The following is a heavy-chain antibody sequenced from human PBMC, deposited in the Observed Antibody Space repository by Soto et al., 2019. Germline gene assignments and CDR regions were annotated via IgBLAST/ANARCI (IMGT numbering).Heavy chain of an antibody. Sequence: GASVKVSCKTSGYTFTNYYIHWVRLAPGQGLEYMGIIRASDGGTNYAQKFQGRVSMTRDTSTTTVYMELSSLISEDTAVYFCTRESPNTYWFDPWGQGTLVTVSS. CDR3: TRESPNTYWFDP. CDR2: IRASDGGT. D-gene: IGHD2-2*02. CDR1: GYTFTNYY. V-gene: IGHV1-46*03. J-gene: IGHJ5*02.